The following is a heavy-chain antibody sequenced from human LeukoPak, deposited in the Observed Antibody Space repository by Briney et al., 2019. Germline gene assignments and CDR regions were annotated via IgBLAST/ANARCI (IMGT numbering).Heavy chain of an antibody. CDR1: GFTFSSYS. V-gene: IGHV3-21*01. CDR3: ARPKTYYYDSSGYYYEGYFDY. J-gene: IGHJ4*02. CDR2: ISSSSSYI. Sequence: GGSLRLSCAASGFTFSSYSMNWVRQAPGKGLEWVSSISSSSSYIYYADSVKGRFTISRDNAKNSLYLQMNSLRAEDTAVYYCARPKTYYYDSSGYYYEGYFDYWGQGTLVTVSS. D-gene: IGHD3-22*01.